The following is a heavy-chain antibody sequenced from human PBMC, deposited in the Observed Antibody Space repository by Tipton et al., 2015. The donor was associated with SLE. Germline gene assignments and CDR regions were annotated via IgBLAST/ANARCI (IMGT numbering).Heavy chain of an antibody. CDR3: AKDRYCGGGMCLRSYFDS. D-gene: IGHD2-21*01. J-gene: IGHJ4*02. V-gene: IGHV3-23*01. CDR2: VSGRGGTS. Sequence: SLRLSCAASGFTFSTYGMSWVRQAPGKGLEWVSTVSGRGGTSYYSNSVRGRFTISRDNSKNTVFFQMNSLSADDTAVYYCAKDRYCGGGMCLRSYFDSWGQGTLVTVSS. CDR1: GFTFSTYG.